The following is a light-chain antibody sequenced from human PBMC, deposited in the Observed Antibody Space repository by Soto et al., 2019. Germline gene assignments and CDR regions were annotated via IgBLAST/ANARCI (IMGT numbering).Light chain of an antibody. CDR1: SSNIVSNT. V-gene: IGLV1-44*01. CDR3: SAWDDSLNAVV. J-gene: IGLJ2*01. Sequence: QSVLTQPPSASGTPGQRVPISCSGSSSNIVSNTVNWYQQLPGTAPKLLIYRNTQRPSGVRDRFSGSKSGTSASLSISGLQSEDEADYYCSAWDDSLNAVVFGGGTKLTVL. CDR2: RNT.